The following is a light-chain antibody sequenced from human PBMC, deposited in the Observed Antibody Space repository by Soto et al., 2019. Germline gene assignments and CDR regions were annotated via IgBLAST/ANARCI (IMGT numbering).Light chain of an antibody. J-gene: IGKJ4*01. CDR3: QQTRNYPST. V-gene: IGKV3-15*01. CDR2: GAS. Sequence: EILMTQSPTTLTVSPAARATLSCRASQNVRTSLAWYQQKAGQAPRLLIYGASTRETGIPARFSGSGSGTEFTLTISSLQSEDFATYYCQQTRNYPSTFGGGTKVDIK. CDR1: QNVRTS.